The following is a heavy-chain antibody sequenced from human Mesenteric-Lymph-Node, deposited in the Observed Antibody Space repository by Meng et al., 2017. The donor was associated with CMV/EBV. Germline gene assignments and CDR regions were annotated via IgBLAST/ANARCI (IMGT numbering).Heavy chain of an antibody. J-gene: IGHJ4*02. CDR2: IKEDGSAQ. Sequence: GESLKISCAASGFTFNTYYMTWVRQGPGKGLEWVANIKEDGSAQYYVDSVKGRFTISRDNAKNSLYLQMNSLRAEDSAVYYCAKDRHYQVLWGFFDYWGQGSLVTVSS. CDR3: AKDRHYQVLWGFFDY. V-gene: IGHV3-7*01. CDR1: GFTFNTYY. D-gene: IGHD7-27*01.